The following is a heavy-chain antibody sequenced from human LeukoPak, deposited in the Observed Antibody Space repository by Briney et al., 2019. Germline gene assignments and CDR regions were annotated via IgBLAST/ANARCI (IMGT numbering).Heavy chain of an antibody. Sequence: GGSLRLSCAASGFNFANHAMSWVRQTPGKGLEWVSAISGGGDITYYADSVTGRFTISRDNSKDTLFLQMHSLRTGDTAVYYCVREDTPATANYWGQGTLVTISS. J-gene: IGHJ4*02. V-gene: IGHV3-23*01. CDR3: VREDTPATANY. CDR1: GFNFANHA. D-gene: IGHD2-21*02. CDR2: ISGGGDIT.